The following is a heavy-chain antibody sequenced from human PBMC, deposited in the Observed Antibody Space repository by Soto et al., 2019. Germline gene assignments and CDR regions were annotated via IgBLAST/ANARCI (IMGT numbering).Heavy chain of an antibody. Sequence: PSETLSLTCAVYGGSFSGYYWSWIRQPPGKGLEWIGEINHSGSTNYNPSLKSRVTISVDTSKNQFSLKLSSVTAADTAVYYCARGSGIRRYYGSGSLYWGQGTQVTVSS. V-gene: IGHV4-34*01. CDR1: GGSFSGYY. CDR3: ARGSGIRRYYGSGSLY. D-gene: IGHD3-10*01. J-gene: IGHJ4*02. CDR2: INHSGST.